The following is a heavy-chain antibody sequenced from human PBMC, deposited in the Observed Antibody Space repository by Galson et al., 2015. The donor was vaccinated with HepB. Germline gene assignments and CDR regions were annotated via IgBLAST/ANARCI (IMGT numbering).Heavy chain of an antibody. J-gene: IGHJ6*02. Sequence: SLRLSCAASGFPFDDYAMHWVRQPPGKGLEWVSGVSWNSGSIGYADSVKGRFTISRDNAKNSLHLQMNSLRAEDTSLYYCAKGRAWYYYYGMDIWIQGTTVTLSS. CDR3: AKGRAWYYYYGMDI. CDR2: VSWNSGSI. V-gene: IGHV3-9*01. CDR1: GFPFDDYA.